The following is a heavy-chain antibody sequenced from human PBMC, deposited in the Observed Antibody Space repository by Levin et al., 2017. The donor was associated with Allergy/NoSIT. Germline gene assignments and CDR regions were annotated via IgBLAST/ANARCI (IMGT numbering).Heavy chain of an antibody. CDR1: GFTFSTSG. CDR2: IWYDGITK. J-gene: IGHJ4*02. V-gene: IGHV3-33*01. D-gene: IGHD6-19*01. Sequence: GGSLRLSCAASGFTFSTSGMHWVRQAPGKGLEWVAVIWYDGITKHYADSVQGRFTISRDNSKNTLYLQMDSLRAEDTAVYYCARDSGTGCADYWGQGTLLTVSS. CDR3: ARDSGTGCADY.